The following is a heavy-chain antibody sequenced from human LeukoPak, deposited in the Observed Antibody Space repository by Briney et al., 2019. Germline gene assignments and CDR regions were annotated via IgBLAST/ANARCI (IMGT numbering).Heavy chain of an antibody. CDR2: ISPGGGTT. CDR1: GFAFGSEA. V-gene: IGHV3-23*01. D-gene: IGHD2-21*02. Sequence: PGGSLRLSCAVSGFAFGSEAMSWVRQSPARGLEWVASISPGGGTTYYADYVKGRFIISRDNAKNSLYLQMNSLRVEDTAVYYCARLRAMDVWGTGTTVTVSS. CDR3: ARLRAMDV. J-gene: IGHJ6*03.